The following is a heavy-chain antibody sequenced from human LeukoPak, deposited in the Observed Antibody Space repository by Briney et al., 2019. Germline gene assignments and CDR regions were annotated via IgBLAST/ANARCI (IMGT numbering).Heavy chain of an antibody. V-gene: IGHV1-69*04. CDR3: ARDAGGSHSSGWAGWFDP. CDR1: GGTFSSYA. J-gene: IGHJ5*02. Sequence: ASVKVSCKASGGTFSSYAISWVRQAPGQGLEWMGRIIPIFGIANYAQKFRGRVTITADKSTSTAYMELSSLRSEDTAVYYCARDAGGSHSSGWAGWFDPWGQGTLVTVSS. CDR2: IIPIFGIA. D-gene: IGHD6-19*01.